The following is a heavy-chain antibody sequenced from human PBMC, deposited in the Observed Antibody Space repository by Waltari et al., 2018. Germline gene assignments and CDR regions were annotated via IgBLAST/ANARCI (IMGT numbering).Heavy chain of an antibody. V-gene: IGHV3-23*01. D-gene: IGHD2-15*01. CDR3: AKGGYCSGGSCLYGMDV. Sequence: EVQLLESGGGLVQPGGSLRLSCADSGFTFSSDAMSWVRQATGKGLGWVSAISGSGGSTYYADSVKGRFTISRDNSKNTLYLQMNSLRAEDTAVYYCAKGGYCSGGSCLYGMDVWGQGTTVTVSS. CDR2: ISGSGGST. J-gene: IGHJ6*02. CDR1: GFTFSSDA.